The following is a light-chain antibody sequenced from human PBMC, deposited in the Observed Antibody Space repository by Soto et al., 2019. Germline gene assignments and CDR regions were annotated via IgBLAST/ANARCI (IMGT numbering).Light chain of an antibody. CDR3: QKYNSAPLT. CDR1: QSVFSY. V-gene: IGKV1-27*01. Sequence: DIQMTQSPSSLSASVGDRVTITCRASQSVFSYLHWYQQKPGKDPKLLIYAASTLQAGVPSRFSGSGSGTDFTLTISSLQPEDVAAYYCQKYNSAPLTFGGGTKVDIK. CDR2: AAS. J-gene: IGKJ4*01.